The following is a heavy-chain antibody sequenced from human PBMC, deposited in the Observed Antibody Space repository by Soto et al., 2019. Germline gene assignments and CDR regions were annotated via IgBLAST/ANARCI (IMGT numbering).Heavy chain of an antibody. CDR2: MNPNSGNT. V-gene: IGHV1-8*01. CDR1: GYTFTSYD. J-gene: IGHJ5*02. CDR3: ARRRNYDFWSGYYTWFDP. Sequence: ASVKVSCTASGYTFTSYDINWVRQATGQGLEWMGWMNPNSGNTGYAQKFQGRVTMTRNTSISTAYMELSSLRSEDTAVYYCARRRNYDFWSGYYTWFDPWGQGTLVT. D-gene: IGHD3-3*01.